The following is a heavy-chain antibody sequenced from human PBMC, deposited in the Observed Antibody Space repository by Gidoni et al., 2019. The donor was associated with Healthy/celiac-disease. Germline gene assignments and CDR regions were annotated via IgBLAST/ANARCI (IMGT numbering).Heavy chain of an antibody. J-gene: IGHJ3*02. CDR3: ASQHDYGDYGAFDS. D-gene: IGHD4-17*01. CDR1: GFTFSSYS. Sequence: EVNLVESGGGRVRPGGSRRLSCAASGFTFSSYSMTWVSQAPGNGLDGGSSISSSSSYIYYADSVKGRFTISRDNAKNSLYLQRNSLRVEVTAVYYCASQHDYGDYGAFDSWGQVTMVTVSS. V-gene: IGHV3-21*01. CDR2: ISSSSSYI.